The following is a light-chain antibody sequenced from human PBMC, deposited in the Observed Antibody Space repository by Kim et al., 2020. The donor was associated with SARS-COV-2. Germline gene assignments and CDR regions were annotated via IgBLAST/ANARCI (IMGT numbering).Light chain of an antibody. J-gene: IGLJ1*01. CDR1: SNNVATDY. Sequence: QSATISSSGRSNNVATDYISWYQQFPGTAPKLLIYDNTKRPSGIPDRFSGSKSGTSATLDITGLQTGDEADYYCGTWDNTLNTVVFGTGTKVTVL. CDR2: DNT. V-gene: IGLV1-51*01. CDR3: GTWDNTLNTVV.